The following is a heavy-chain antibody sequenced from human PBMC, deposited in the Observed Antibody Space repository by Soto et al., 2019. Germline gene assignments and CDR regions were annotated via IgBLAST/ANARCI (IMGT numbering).Heavy chain of an antibody. CDR2: MNRNSGNT. V-gene: IGHV1-8*01. Sequence: GASVKVSCKASGYTFTSYDINWVRQATGQGLEWMGWMNRNSGNTGYAQKFQGRVTMTRNTSISTAYMELSSLRSEDTAVYYCARGWFVGTYYDFWSGYYPNYYYGMDVWGQGTTVTVSS. D-gene: IGHD3-3*01. CDR1: GYTFTSYD. CDR3: ARGWFVGTYYDFWSGYYPNYYYGMDV. J-gene: IGHJ6*02.